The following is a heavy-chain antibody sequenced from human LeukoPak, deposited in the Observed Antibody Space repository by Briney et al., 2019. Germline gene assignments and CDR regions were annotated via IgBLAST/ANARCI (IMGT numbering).Heavy chain of an antibody. CDR2: INQDGSKK. V-gene: IGHV3-7*01. CDR3: EGAWS. J-gene: IGHJ5*02. CDR1: GFTFSSYS. Sequence: PGGSPRLSCAASGFTFSSYSMNWVRQAPGKRLEWVASINQDGSKKNYVDSVKGRFTISRDNAKDSLYLQMNSLRAEDTAVYYCEGAWSWGQGTLVTVSS. D-gene: IGHD6-19*01.